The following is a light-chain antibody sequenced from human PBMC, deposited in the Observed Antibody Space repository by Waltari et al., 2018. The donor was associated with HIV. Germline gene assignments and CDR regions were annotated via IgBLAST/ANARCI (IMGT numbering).Light chain of an antibody. CDR1: SSHLGAAYD. CDR3: QSYDSSLSVWV. Sequence: QSVLTQPPSVSGAPGQRVTISCTGSSSHLGAAYDVHWYLQLPGTAPKLLIYGNSNRPSGVPDRFSGSKSGTSASLAITGLQAEDEADYYCQSYDSSLSVWVFGGGTKLTVL. J-gene: IGLJ3*02. V-gene: IGLV1-40*01. CDR2: GNS.